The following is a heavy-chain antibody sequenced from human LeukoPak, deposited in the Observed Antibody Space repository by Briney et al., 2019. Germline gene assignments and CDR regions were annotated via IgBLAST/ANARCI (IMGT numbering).Heavy chain of an antibody. V-gene: IGHV4-4*02. CDR3: AVDSSGYPEGFDY. CDR2: IYHSGST. D-gene: IGHD3-22*01. Sequence: PSGTLSLTCAVSGGSISSSNWWSWVRQPPGKGLEWIGEIYHSGSTNYNPSLKSRVTISVDKSKNQFSLKLSSVTAADTAVYYCAVDSSGYPEGFDYWGQGTLVTVSS. CDR1: GGSISSSNW. J-gene: IGHJ4*02.